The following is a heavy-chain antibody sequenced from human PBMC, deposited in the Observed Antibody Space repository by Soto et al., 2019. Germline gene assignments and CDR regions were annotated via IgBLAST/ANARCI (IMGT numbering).Heavy chain of an antibody. Sequence: GGSLRLSCAASGFTFSSYAMHWVRQAPGKGLEWVAVISYDGSNKYYADSVKGRFTISRDNSKNTLYLQMNSLRAEDTAVYYCARDVPLAVVAASADAFDIWGQGTMVTVS. V-gene: IGHV3-30-3*01. CDR2: ISYDGSNK. J-gene: IGHJ3*02. D-gene: IGHD2-15*01. CDR3: ARDVPLAVVAASADAFDI. CDR1: GFTFSSYA.